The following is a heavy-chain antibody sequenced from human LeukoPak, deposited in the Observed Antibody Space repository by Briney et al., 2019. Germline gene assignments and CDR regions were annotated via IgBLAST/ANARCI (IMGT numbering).Heavy chain of an antibody. Sequence: GGSLRLSCVASGFTFGSYSMNWVRQAPGKGLEWVSYISSGSSIMYYADSLKGRFTISRDNSKNTLYLQMNSLRAEDTAVYYCARGGYYDSGGYFDWFDPWGQGTLVTVSS. D-gene: IGHD3-22*01. CDR3: ARGGYYDSGGYFDWFDP. J-gene: IGHJ5*02. V-gene: IGHV3-48*01. CDR1: GFTFGSYS. CDR2: ISSGSSIM.